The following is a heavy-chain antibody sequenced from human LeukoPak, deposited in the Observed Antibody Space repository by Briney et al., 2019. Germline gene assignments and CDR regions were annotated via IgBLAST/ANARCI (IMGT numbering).Heavy chain of an antibody. CDR1: GGSISSGGYS. CDR3: ARGELRFLEWPLSY. CDR2: IYHSGST. J-gene: IGHJ4*02. V-gene: IGHV4-30-2*01. Sequence: PSQTLSLTCAVSGGSISSGGYSWSWIRQPPGKGLEWIGYIYHSGSTYYNPSLKSRVTISVDRSKNQFSLNLSSVTAADTAVYYCARGELRFLEWPLSYWGQGTLVTVSS. D-gene: IGHD3-3*01.